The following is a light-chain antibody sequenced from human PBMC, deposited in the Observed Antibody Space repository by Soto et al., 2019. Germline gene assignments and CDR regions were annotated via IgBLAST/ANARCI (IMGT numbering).Light chain of an antibody. CDR1: QTISSH. Sequence: EVIMTQSPATLSVSPGERATLSCRASQTISSHLAWYQQKNGQAPRLLIYHSSIRATGIPARFSGSGSGTEFSRTISSLQSEDFGVYYCQQYHTWPPSTTFGQGTRLEIK. CDR2: HSS. V-gene: IGKV3D-15*01. CDR3: QQYHTWPPSTT. J-gene: IGKJ5*01.